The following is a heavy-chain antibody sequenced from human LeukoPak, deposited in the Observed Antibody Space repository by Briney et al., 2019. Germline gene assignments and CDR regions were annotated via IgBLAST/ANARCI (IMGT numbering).Heavy chain of an antibody. CDR1: GFSLSNARMG. CDR2: IFSNDEK. V-gene: IGHV2-26*01. Sequence: SGPVLVKPTETLTLTCTVSGFSLSNARMGVSWIRQPPGKALEWLAHIFSNDEKSYSTSLKSRLTISKDTSKSQVVLTMTNMDPVDTATYYCAHRVGSRSGYSYGYWSQGTLVTVSS. D-gene: IGHD5-18*01. CDR3: AHRVGSRSGYSYGY. J-gene: IGHJ4*02.